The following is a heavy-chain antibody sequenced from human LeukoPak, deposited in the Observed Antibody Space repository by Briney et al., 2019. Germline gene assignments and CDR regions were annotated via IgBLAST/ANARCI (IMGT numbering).Heavy chain of an antibody. CDR3: ASLPTVVVTATPTPIDY. CDR1: GFTFSNYA. Sequence: GGSLRLSCAASGFTFSNYAMHWVRQAPGKGLEWVAVISYDGSNKYYADSVKGRFTISRDNFKNTLYLQMNSLRAEDTAVYYCASLPTVVVTATPTPIDYWGQGTLVTVSS. J-gene: IGHJ4*02. CDR2: ISYDGSNK. V-gene: IGHV3-30*04. D-gene: IGHD2-21*02.